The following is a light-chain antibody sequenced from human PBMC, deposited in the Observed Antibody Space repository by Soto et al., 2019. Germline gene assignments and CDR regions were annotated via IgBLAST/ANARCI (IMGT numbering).Light chain of an antibody. V-gene: IGLV1-51*01. CDR1: TSNIGSSY. Sequence: QSVLTQPPSVSAAPGQKVTISCTGSTSNIGSSYVSWYQQLPGTAPKLLIYDNDKRPSGIPDRFSGSKSGTSATLDITGLQTGDEDDYYCGTGDRSQTAGVFGGGTKLAVL. J-gene: IGLJ2*01. CDR2: DND. CDR3: GTGDRSQTAGV.